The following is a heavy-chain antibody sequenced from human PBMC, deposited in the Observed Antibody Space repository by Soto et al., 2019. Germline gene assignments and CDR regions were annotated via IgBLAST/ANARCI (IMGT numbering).Heavy chain of an antibody. CDR3: AKDDAWLITGTSGHLDY. CDR2: ISGSGGIT. Sequence: EVQLLESGGGLVQPGGSLRLSCVVSGFTFSDYSMSWVRQAPGKGLAWVSGISGSGGITYYADSVKGRFTTSRDNSKNTLHLQMNSLRAEDTAIDYCAKDDAWLITGTSGHLDYWGQGTLVTVSS. V-gene: IGHV3-23*01. J-gene: IGHJ4*02. CDR1: GFTFSDYS. D-gene: IGHD1-7*01.